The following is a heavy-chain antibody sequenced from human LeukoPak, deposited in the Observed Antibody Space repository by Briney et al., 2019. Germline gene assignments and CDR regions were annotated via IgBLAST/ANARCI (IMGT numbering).Heavy chain of an antibody. J-gene: IGHJ4*02. CDR3: ARADGYNVYFDY. CDR1: GYTFTGYY. V-gene: IGHV1-2*02. D-gene: IGHD5-12*01. Sequence: ASVKVSCKASGYTFTGYYMHWVRQAPGQGLEWMGWINPSSGGTNYAQKFQGRVTMTRDTSISTAYMELSSLRSDDTAVYYCARADGYNVYFDYWGQGTLVTVSS. CDR2: INPSSGGT.